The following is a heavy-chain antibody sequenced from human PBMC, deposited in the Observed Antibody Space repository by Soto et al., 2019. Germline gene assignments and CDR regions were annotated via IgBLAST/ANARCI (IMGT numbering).Heavy chain of an antibody. CDR2: ISAYNGNT. CDR1: GYTFTSYG. V-gene: IGHV1-18*01. D-gene: IGHD3-22*01. J-gene: IGHJ3*02. Sequence: ASVKVSCKASGYTFTSYGISWVRQAPGQGLEWMGWISAYNGNTNYAQKLQGRVTMTTDTSTSTAYMELRSLRSDDTAVYYCARDFHGMPGNMILVVDAIDIRGQGKIVTVS. CDR3: ARDFHGMPGNMILVVDAIDI.